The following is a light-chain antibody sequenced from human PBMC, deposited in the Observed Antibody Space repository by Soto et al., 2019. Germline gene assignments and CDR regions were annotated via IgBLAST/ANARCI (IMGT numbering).Light chain of an antibody. V-gene: IGKV1-5*01. CDR2: DAS. CDR1: QSISSW. CDR3: QQYXSYYT. J-gene: IGKJ2*01. Sequence: DIQMTQSPSTLSASVGDRVTITCRASQSISSWLAWYQQKPGKAPKLLIYDASSLESGVPSRFSGSGSGTEFTLTISSLLPDDFAAYYCQQYXSYYTFGQGTKVAIK.